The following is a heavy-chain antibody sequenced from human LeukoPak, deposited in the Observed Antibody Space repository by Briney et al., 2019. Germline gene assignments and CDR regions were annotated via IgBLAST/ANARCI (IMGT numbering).Heavy chain of an antibody. CDR2: IYTSGST. J-gene: IGHJ5*02. D-gene: IGHD3-9*01. CDR3: ARDRFDYDIWTGYYKFEGFDP. V-gene: IGHV4-4*07. Sequence: PSETLSLICTVSGGSISSYSWSWIRQTAGKGLEWIGRIYTSGSTNYTPSLKSRVTMSVDTSKNQFSLKLSSVTAADTAVYYCARDRFDYDIWTGYYKFEGFDPWGQGTLVTVSS. CDR1: GGSISSYS.